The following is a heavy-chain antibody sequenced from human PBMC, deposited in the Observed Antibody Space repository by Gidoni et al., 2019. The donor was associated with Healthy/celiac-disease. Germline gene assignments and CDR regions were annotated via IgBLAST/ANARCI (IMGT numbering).Heavy chain of an antibody. V-gene: IGHV4-61*02. CDR1: GGSISSGSYY. D-gene: IGHD3-10*01. CDR3: ARDWDDYYGSGGFDY. Sequence: QVQLQESGPGLVKPSQTLSLTCTASGGSISSGSYYWSWLRQPAGKGLEWIGRIYTSGSTNYNPSLKSRVTISVDTSKNQFSLKLSSVTAADTAVYYCARDWDDYYGSGGFDYWGQGTLVTVSS. CDR2: IYTSGST. J-gene: IGHJ4*02.